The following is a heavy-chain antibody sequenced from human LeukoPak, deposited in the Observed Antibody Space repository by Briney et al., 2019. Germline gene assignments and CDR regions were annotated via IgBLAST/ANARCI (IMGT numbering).Heavy chain of an antibody. CDR1: GGSFSGYY. V-gene: IGHV4-34*01. J-gene: IGHJ3*02. CDR2: INHSGST. D-gene: IGHD4-17*01. Sequence: SETLSLTCAVYGGSFSGYYWSWIRQPPGKGLEWIGEINHSGSTNYNPSLKSRDTISVDTSKNQFSLKLSSVTAADTAVYYCARGPPRRKGDYFDIWGQGTMVTVSS. CDR3: ARGPPRRKGDYFDI.